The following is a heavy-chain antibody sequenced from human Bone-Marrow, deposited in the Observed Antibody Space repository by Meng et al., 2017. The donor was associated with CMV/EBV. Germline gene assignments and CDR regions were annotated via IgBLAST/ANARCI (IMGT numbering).Heavy chain of an antibody. CDR2: ISSSRSYI. Sequence: CAASGFTFSSYSMNRVRQAPGKGLEWVSSISSSRSYIYYADSVKGRFTISRDNAKNSLYLQMDSLRAEDTAVYYCATLTVTTGEAFDFWGQGTLVTVSS. V-gene: IGHV3-21*01. J-gene: IGHJ4*02. D-gene: IGHD4-17*01. CDR3: ATLTVTTGEAFDF. CDR1: GFTFSSYS.